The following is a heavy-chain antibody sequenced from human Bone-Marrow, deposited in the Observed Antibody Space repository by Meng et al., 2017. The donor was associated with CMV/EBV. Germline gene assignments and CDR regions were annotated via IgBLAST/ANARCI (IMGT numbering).Heavy chain of an antibody. V-gene: IGHV5-51*01. D-gene: IGHD5-18*01. CDR2: IYPGGSDT. CDR3: ARGEEIQLWFPTVDY. CDR1: GYSFTSYW. Sequence: KVSCKGSGYSFTSYWIGWVRQMPGKGLEWMGIIYPGGSDTRYSPSLQGQVTISADTSISTAYMELSRLRSDDTAVYYCARGEEIQLWFPTVDYWGQGTLVTVSS. J-gene: IGHJ4*02.